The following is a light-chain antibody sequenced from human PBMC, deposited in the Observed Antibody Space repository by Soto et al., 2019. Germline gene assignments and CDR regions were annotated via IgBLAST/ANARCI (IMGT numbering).Light chain of an antibody. V-gene: IGKV3-15*01. J-gene: IGKJ2*01. Sequence: EVVMTQSPATLSVSPGERATLSCRASQSVRDNLVWYQQKPGQPPRLLIDDASTRATGIPARFSGSGSGTDFTLTISSRQSEDFALYFCQQCNNWPYTFGLGTKLEIK. CDR1: QSVRDN. CDR3: QQCNNWPYT. CDR2: DAS.